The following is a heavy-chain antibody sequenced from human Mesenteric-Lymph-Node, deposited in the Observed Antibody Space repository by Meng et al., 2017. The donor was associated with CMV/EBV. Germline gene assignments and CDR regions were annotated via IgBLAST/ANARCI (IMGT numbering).Heavy chain of an antibody. D-gene: IGHD6-19*01. CDR2: IYFSGVT. J-gene: IGHJ4*02. Sequence: VSITSTAYFWGCVRQPPGKGLEWIGSIYFSGVTYYNSSLKSRVTVSVDTSMKQFSLRLSSVTAADTAMYYCGRHLNPNGWWRGSPGGWGQGTLVTVSS. CDR1: VSITSTAYF. CDR3: GRHLNPNGWWRGSPGG. V-gene: IGHV4-39*01.